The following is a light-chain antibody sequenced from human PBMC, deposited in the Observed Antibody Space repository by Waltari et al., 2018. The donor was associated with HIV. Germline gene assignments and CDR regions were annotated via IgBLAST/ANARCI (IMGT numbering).Light chain of an antibody. CDR2: DNN. Sequence: SYVLTQPPSVSVAPGKTARITCGGNNIGSKSVHWYQQKPGQAPVLGIYDNNDRPSAIPERFSGSNSGNTATLTISRVEAGDEANYYCQVWDSGVLFGGGTKLTVL. J-gene: IGLJ2*01. CDR3: QVWDSGVL. CDR1: NIGSKS. V-gene: IGLV3-21*04.